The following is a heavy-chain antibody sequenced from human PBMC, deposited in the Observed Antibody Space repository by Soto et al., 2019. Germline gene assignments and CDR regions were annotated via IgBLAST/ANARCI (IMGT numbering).Heavy chain of an antibody. CDR3: ASVITYGASSRWSDP. Sequence: QVQLVQSGAEVKKPGASVKVSCKASGYTFTSYDINWVRQATVQGLEYLGWMNPNSGNTAYVQKFQGRVTMTWDTSIAIAYMELSSLRPEDTHGYFCASVITYGASSRWSDPRGQGTLGTVSS. CDR1: GYTFTSYD. CDR2: MNPNSGNT. V-gene: IGHV1-8*01. J-gene: IGHJ5*02. D-gene: IGHD3-16*01.